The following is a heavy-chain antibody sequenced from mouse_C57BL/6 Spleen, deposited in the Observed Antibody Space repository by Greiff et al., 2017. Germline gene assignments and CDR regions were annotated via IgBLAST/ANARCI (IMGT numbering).Heavy chain of an antibody. CDR1: GFTFSDYY. Sequence: VQLKESEGGLVQPGSSMKLSCTASGFTFSDYYMAWVRQVPEQGLEWVANINYDGSSTYYLDSLKSRFIISRDHAKNILYLQMSSLKSEDTATYYCARDLDYYGSSYAMDYWGQGTSVTVSS. D-gene: IGHD1-1*01. V-gene: IGHV5-16*01. CDR3: ARDLDYYGSSYAMDY. J-gene: IGHJ4*01. CDR2: INYDGSST.